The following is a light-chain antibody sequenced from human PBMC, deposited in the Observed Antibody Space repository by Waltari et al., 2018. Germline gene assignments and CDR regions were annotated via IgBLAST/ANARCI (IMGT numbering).Light chain of an antibody. J-gene: IGLJ2*01. CDR3: QAWDGNSVV. V-gene: IGLV3-1*01. CDR2: QDT. Sequence: SFELTQTPSLSVSPGQTASITCSGDKLGERYVCWYQQKPGQPPMLVLYQDTNRPSGMPERRYGSTSGDTSTLTISEIQAMDEAHYYCQAWDGNSVVFGGGTKLTVL. CDR1: KLGERY.